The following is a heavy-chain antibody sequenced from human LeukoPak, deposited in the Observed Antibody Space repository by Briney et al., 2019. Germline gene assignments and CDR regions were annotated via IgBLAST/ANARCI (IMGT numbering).Heavy chain of an antibody. CDR3: AKVGRDVAAAGPYYFDC. Sequence: GGSLRLSCAASGFTFSSYALSWVRQAPGKGLEWISIISESGVITYYADSVKGRFNISRDNSKNTLYLQMNSLRAEDTAVYYCAKVGRDVAAAGPYYFDCWGQGTLVTVSS. V-gene: IGHV3-23*01. D-gene: IGHD6-13*01. CDR2: ISESGVIT. J-gene: IGHJ4*02. CDR1: GFTFSSYA.